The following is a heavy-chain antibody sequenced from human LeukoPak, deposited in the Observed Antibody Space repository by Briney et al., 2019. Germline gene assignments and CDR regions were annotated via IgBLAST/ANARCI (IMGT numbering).Heavy chain of an antibody. CDR1: GYTFTSNG. Sequence: ASVKVSCKASGYTFTSNGISWVRQAPGQGLEWMGWISTYNGNTNYAQKFQGRVTLTTDTSTSTAYMELRSLRSDDTAIYYCARDTGSYYSAGMDVWGQGTTVTVS. V-gene: IGHV1-18*01. CDR2: ISTYNGNT. D-gene: IGHD1-26*01. J-gene: IGHJ6*02. CDR3: ARDTGSYYSAGMDV.